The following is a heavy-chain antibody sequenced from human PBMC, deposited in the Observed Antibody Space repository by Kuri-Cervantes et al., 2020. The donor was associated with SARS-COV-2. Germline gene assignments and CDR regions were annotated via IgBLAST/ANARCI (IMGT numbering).Heavy chain of an antibody. CDR3: ARARRDSGSYEAYYYYYYMDV. Sequence: GSLRLSCAVFGGSSSGYYWGWIRQPPGKGLEWIGEINQSGSTSYSPSLKSRLTISVDTSENQFSLKLSSVTAADTAVCYCARARRDSGSYEAYYYYYYMDVWGKGTTVTVSS. J-gene: IGHJ6*03. CDR2: INQSGST. V-gene: IGHV4-34*01. D-gene: IGHD1-26*01. CDR1: GGSSSGYY.